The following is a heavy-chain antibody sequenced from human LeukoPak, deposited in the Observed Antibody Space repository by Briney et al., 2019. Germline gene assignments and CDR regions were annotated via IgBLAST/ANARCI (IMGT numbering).Heavy chain of an antibody. Sequence: ASVKVSCKASGYTFTSYGISWVRQAPGQGLEWMGWISAYNGNTNYAQKLQGRVTMTTDTSTSTAYMELRSLRSDDTAVYYRARVYDAQQLGHDYFDYWGQGTLVTVSS. CDR1: GYTFTSYG. CDR3: ARVYDAQQLGHDYFDY. D-gene: IGHD6-13*01. J-gene: IGHJ4*02. V-gene: IGHV1-18*01. CDR2: ISAYNGNT.